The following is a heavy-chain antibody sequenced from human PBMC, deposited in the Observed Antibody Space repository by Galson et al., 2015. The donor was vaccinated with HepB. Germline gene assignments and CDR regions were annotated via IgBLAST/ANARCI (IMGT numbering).Heavy chain of an antibody. Sequence: SLRLSCAASGFTFSGSAMHWVRQASGKGLEWVGRIRSKANSYATAYAASVKGRFTISRDDSKNTAYLQMNSLKTEDTAVYYCTRQVRRSFQDYDYVWGSYRRPENWFDPWGQGTLVTVSS. CDR1: GFTFSGSA. J-gene: IGHJ5*02. CDR3: TRQVRRSFQDYDYVWGSYRRPENWFDP. V-gene: IGHV3-73*01. CDR2: IRSKANSYAT. D-gene: IGHD3-16*02.